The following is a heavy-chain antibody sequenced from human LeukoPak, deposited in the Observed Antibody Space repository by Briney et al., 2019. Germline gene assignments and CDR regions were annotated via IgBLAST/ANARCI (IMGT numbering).Heavy chain of an antibody. V-gene: IGHV3-33*06. J-gene: IGHJ1*01. CDR3: AKDSDFWSGYYQH. CDR1: GLTFSSYG. D-gene: IGHD3-3*01. CDR2: IWYDGSNK. Sequence: PGRSLRLSCAASGLTFSSYGMHWVRQAPGKGLEWVAVIWYDGSNKYYADSVKGRFTISRDNSKNTLYLQMNSLRAEDTAVYYCAKDSDFWSGYYQHWGQGTLVTVSS.